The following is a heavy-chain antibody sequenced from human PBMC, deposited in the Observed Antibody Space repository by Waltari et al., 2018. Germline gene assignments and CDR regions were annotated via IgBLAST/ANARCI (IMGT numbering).Heavy chain of an antibody. CDR1: GFTFSSSW. J-gene: IGHJ5*02. V-gene: IGHV3-7*01. CDR2: IKQDGSEK. CDR3: ARDVITMIA. Sequence: EVQLVESGGGLVQPGGSLRLSCAASGFTFSSSWMSWVRQAPGKGLEWVANIKQDGSEKYYVDSVKGRFTISRDNAKNSLYLQMNSLRAEDTAVYYCARDVITMIAWGQGTLVTVSS. D-gene: IGHD3-22*01.